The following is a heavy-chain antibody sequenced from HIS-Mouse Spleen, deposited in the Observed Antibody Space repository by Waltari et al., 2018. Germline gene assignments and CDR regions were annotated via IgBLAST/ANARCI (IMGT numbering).Heavy chain of an antibody. Sequence: QVQLVESGGGVVQPGRSLRLPCAASGFTLGRYGLHWVCQAPGKGLEWVAVISYDGSNKYYADSVKGRFTISRDNSKNTLYLQMNSLRAEDTAVYYCAKASSGWLDYWGQGTLVTVSS. J-gene: IGHJ4*02. CDR1: GFTLGRYG. D-gene: IGHD6-19*01. CDR3: AKASSGWLDY. CDR2: ISYDGSNK. V-gene: IGHV3-30*18.